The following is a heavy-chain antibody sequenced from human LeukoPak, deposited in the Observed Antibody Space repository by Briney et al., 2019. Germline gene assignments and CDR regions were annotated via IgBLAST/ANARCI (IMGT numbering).Heavy chain of an antibody. CDR2: IYYSGST. Sequence: SETLPPTCTVSGDSISSSSSYWGWIRQPPGKGLEWIGSIYYSGSTYYNTSLKSRVTISVDTSNNQFSLKLSSVTAADTAVYYCALSIAAAGTFDYWGQGTLVTVSS. J-gene: IGHJ4*02. V-gene: IGHV4-39*01. CDR1: GDSISSSSSY. D-gene: IGHD6-13*01. CDR3: ALSIAAAGTFDY.